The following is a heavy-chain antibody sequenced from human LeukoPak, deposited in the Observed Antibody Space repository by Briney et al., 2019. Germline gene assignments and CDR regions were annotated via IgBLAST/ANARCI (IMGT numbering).Heavy chain of an antibody. Sequence: DSIQGRFTISRDNSKNTLYLQMNSLRAEDTAVYYCARDRIPSVWGQGTLVTVSS. V-gene: IGHV3-53*01. J-gene: IGHJ4*02. CDR3: ARDRIPSV. D-gene: IGHD2-15*01.